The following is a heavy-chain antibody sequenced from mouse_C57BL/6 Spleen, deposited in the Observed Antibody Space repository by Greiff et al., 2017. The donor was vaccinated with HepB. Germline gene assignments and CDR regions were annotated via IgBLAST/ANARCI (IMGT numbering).Heavy chain of an antibody. CDR1: GFTFSDAW. D-gene: IGHD2-4*01. CDR3: TYDYDAGGAMDY. V-gene: IGHV6-6*01. CDR2: IRNKANNHAT. Sequence: EVKVEESGGGLVQPGGSMKLSCAASGFTFSDAWMDWVRQSPEKGLEWVAEIRNKANNHATYYAESVKGRFTISRDDSKSSVYLQMNSLRAEDTGIYYCTYDYDAGGAMDYWGQGTSVTVSS. J-gene: IGHJ4*01.